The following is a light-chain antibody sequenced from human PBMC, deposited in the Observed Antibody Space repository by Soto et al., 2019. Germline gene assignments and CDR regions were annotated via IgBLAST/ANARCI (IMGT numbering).Light chain of an antibody. J-gene: IGKJ1*01. V-gene: IGKV3-20*01. CDR1: QSVSSNY. Sequence: EIVLTQSPGTLSLSPGERATLSCRTSQSVSSNYLAWYQQKPGKAPRLLIYGASSRATGIPDRFSGSGSGTDSTLTISRLEPEDFAVYYCQQYGSSGTFGQGTKVDIK. CDR3: QQYGSSGT. CDR2: GAS.